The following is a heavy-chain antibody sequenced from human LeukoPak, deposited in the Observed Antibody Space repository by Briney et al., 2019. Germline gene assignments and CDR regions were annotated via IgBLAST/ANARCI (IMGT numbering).Heavy chain of an antibody. V-gene: IGHV3-64*01. D-gene: IGHD6-19*01. CDR1: GFTFSSYA. CDR3: AAAVAGIAFDI. J-gene: IGHJ3*02. Sequence: AGGSLRLSCAASGFTFSSYAMHWVRQAPGKGLEYVSAISSNGGSTYYANSVKGRFTISRDNSKNTLYLQMGSLRAEDMAVYYCAAAVAGIAFDIWGQGTMVTVSS. CDR2: ISSNGGST.